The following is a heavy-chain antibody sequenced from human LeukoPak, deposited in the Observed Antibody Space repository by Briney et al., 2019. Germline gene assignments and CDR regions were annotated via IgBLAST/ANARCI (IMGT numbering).Heavy chain of an antibody. CDR3: ARDKLTVGYCYGMDV. D-gene: IGHD3-16*01. CDR2: ISAYNGNT. Sequence: ASVKVSCKASGYTFTSYGISWVRQAPGQGLEWMGWISAYNGNTNYAQKLQGRVTMTTDTSTSTAYMELRSLRSDDTAVYYCARDKLTVGYCYGMDVWGQGTTVTVSS. V-gene: IGHV1-18*01. J-gene: IGHJ6*02. CDR1: GYTFTSYG.